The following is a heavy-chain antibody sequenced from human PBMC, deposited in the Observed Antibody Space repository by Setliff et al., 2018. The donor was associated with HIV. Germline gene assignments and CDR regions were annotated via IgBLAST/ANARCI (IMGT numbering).Heavy chain of an antibody. V-gene: IGHV4-59*01. D-gene: IGHD3-10*01. CDR1: GGSISSYY. Sequence: SETLSLTCTVSGGSISSYYWSWIRQPPGKGLEWIGYIYYSGATNYNASLKSRLSMSVDTSKKQFSLKLRSVTAADTAVYYCARAYGSERLNWFDPWGQGTLVTVSS. J-gene: IGHJ5*02. CDR2: IYYSGAT. CDR3: ARAYGSERLNWFDP.